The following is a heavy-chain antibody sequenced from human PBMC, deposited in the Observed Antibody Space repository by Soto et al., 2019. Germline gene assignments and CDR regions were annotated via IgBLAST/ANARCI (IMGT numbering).Heavy chain of an antibody. V-gene: IGHV3-23*01. CDR2: ITTHGAT. D-gene: IGHD5-12*01. Sequence: EVQLLESGGGAVQPGGSRRLSCAASGFMFDIFVMNWVRQAPGKGLEWVSSITTHGATYYADSVKGRFAISRDNSKNKLSLQMSSLSAEDTAVYYCARSSGYSGYDPLDWGRRTLVTVSS. J-gene: IGHJ4*02. CDR3: ARSSGYSGYDPLD. CDR1: GFMFDIFV.